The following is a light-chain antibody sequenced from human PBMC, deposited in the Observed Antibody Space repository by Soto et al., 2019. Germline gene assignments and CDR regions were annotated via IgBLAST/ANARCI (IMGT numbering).Light chain of an antibody. CDR1: PSVSSNF. J-gene: IGKJ1*01. Sequence: EIVLTQSPGTLSLSPGERATLSCRASPSVSSNFVAWYQQKPGQAPRLLISGAFNRATGVPDRFSGGGSGTDFTLTISRLAAEDFAVYYCQQYGSAPRTFGQGTKVEIK. CDR3: QQYGSAPRT. CDR2: GAF. V-gene: IGKV3-20*01.